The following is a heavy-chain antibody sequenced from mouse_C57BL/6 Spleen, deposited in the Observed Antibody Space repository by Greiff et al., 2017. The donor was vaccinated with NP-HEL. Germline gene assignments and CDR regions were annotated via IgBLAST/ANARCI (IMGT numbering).Heavy chain of an antibody. D-gene: IGHD2-1*01. V-gene: IGHV1-4*01. Sequence: QVQLQQSGAELARPGASVKMSCKASGYTFTSYTMHWVKQRPGQGLEWIGYINPSSGYTKYNQKFKDKATLTADKSSSTAYMQLSSLTSEDSAVYYCARGDGNYYAMDYWGQGTSVTVSS. CDR2: INPSSGYT. J-gene: IGHJ4*01. CDR3: ARGDGNYYAMDY. CDR1: GYTFTSYT.